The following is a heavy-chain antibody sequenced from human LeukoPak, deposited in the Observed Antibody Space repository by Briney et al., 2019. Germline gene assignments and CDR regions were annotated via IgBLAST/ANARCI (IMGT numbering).Heavy chain of an antibody. CDR2: INRDGSST. J-gene: IGHJ6*04. CDR1: GFTFSSNW. CDR3: ARDLSYGMDV. V-gene: IGHV3-74*01. Sequence: GGSLRLSCAASGFTFSSNWMHWVRQAPGKGLVWVSRINRDGSSTTYADSVKGRFTISRDNAKSTLYLQMNSLRAEDTAVYYCARDLSYGMDVWGKGTTVTVSS.